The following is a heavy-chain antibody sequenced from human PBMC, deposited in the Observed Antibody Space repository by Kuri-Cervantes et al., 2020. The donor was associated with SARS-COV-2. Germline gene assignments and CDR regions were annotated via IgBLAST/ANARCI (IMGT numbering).Heavy chain of an antibody. CDR2: INHSGST. V-gene: IGHV4-34*01. CDR3: ARGREGVVPATILGLGYFLYFSMDV. CDR1: GGSISSYY. D-gene: IGHD2-2*01. Sequence: GSLRLSCIVSGGSISSYYWSWIRQPPGKGLEWIGKINHSGSTNYNPSLSSRVTISVDMSKNQFSLRLSSVTAADTAMYYCARGREGVVPATILGLGYFLYFSMDVWGKGTSVTVSS. J-gene: IGHJ6*03.